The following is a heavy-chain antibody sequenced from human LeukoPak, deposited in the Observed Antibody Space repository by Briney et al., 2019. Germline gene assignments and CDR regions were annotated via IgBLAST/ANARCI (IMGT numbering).Heavy chain of an antibody. CDR1: GGSISSYY. D-gene: IGHD6-6*01. CDR2: IHTSGNT. J-gene: IGHJ4*02. Sequence: TSETLSLTCTASGGSISSYYWSWIRQPAGKGLEWIGRIHTSGNTDYNPSLKSRVAMSVDTSKNQFSLKLSSVTAADTAVYYCAREGSVTARPLVSIDYWGQGTLVTISS. CDR3: AREGSVTARPLVSIDY. V-gene: IGHV4-4*07.